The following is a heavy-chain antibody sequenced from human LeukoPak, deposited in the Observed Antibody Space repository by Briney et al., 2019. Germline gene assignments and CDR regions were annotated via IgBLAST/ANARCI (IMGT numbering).Heavy chain of an antibody. V-gene: IGHV4-30-2*01. J-gene: IGHJ4*02. CDR2: IYHSGST. D-gene: IGHD3-9*01. CDR3: AREGDILTGALRY. CDR1: GGSISSGGYY. Sequence: SQTLSLTCTVSGGSISSGGYYWSWIRQPPGKGLEWIGYIYHSGSTYYNPSLKSRVTISVDRSKNQFSLKLSSVTAADTAVYYCAREGDILTGALRYWGQGTLVTVSS.